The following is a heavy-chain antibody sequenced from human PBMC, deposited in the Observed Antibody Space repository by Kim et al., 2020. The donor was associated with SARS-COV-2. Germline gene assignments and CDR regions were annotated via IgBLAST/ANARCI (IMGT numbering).Heavy chain of an antibody. CDR2: MNPNSGNT. CDR1: GYTFTSYD. D-gene: IGHD3-10*01. V-gene: IGHV1-8*01. CDR3: ARGILGGWFGGYLWAWFDP. Sequence: ASVKVSCKASGYTFTSYDINWVRQATGQGLEWMGWMNPNSGNTGYAQKFQGRVTMTRNTSISTAYMELSSLRSEDTAVYYCARGILGGWFGGYLWAWFDPWGQGTLVTVSS. J-gene: IGHJ5*02.